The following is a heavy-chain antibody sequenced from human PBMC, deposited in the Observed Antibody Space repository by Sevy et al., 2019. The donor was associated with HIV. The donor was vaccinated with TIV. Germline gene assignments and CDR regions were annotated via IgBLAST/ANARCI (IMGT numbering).Heavy chain of an antibody. D-gene: IGHD5-12*01. CDR3: VRGGYSGYDSANYYYYYYMDV. CDR1: GFTFDDYG. V-gene: IGHV3-20*04. J-gene: IGHJ6*03. CDR2: INWNGGST. Sequence: GGSLRLSCAASGFTFDDYGMSWVRQAPGKGLEWVSGINWNGGSTGYADSVKGRFTISRDNAKNSLYLQMNSLRAEDTALYYCVRGGYSGYDSANYYYYYYMDVWGKGTTVTVSS.